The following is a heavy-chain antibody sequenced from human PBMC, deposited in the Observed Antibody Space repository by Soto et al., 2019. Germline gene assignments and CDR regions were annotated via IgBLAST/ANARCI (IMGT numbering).Heavy chain of an antibody. D-gene: IGHD6-25*01. CDR2: IYYSGST. J-gene: IGHJ5*02. CDR1: GGSISSSSYY. Sequence: PSETLSLTCAVSGGSISSSSYYWGWIRQPPGKGLEWIGSIYYSGSTYYNPSLKSRVTISVDTSKNQFSLKLSSVTAADTAVYYCKREEMDEGWFDPWGQGTLVTVSS. V-gene: IGHV4-39*01. CDR3: KREEMDEGWFDP.